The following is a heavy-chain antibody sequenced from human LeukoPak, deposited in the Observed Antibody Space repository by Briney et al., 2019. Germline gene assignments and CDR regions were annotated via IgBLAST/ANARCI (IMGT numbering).Heavy chain of an antibody. CDR2: ISGSGGRT. D-gene: IGHD5-18*01. J-gene: IGHJ3*02. V-gene: IGHV3-48*01. CDR1: GFTLSSYS. Sequence: GGSLRLSCAAPGFTLSSYSMNWVGQAPGKGLEWVSVISGSGGRTYYADSVKGRFTISRDNAKNSLYLQMNSLRAEDTAVYYCARDMEIQLWLRLGAFDIWGQGTMVTVSS. CDR3: ARDMEIQLWLRLGAFDI.